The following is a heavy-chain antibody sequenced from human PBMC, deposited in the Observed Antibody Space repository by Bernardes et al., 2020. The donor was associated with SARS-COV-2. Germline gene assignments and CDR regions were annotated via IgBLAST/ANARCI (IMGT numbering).Heavy chain of an antibody. CDR3: AKCVVGYYAVDV. Sequence: GGSLRLSCAASGFTFNRYAMTWVRQAPGKGLEWVSGISGSGGSTYYADSVKGRFTISRDNAKNTLFLQMNSLLAEDTAVYYCAKCVVGYYAVDVWGQGTTVTVSS. V-gene: IGHV3-23*01. D-gene: IGHD2-15*01. J-gene: IGHJ6*02. CDR1: GFTFNRYA. CDR2: ISGSGGST.